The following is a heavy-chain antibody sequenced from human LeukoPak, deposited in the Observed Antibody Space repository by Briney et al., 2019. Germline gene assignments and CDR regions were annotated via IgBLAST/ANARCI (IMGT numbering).Heavy chain of an antibody. V-gene: IGHV3-33*01. CDR2: IWYDGTDK. CDR1: GFTFSSYG. D-gene: IGHD3-22*01. Sequence: GGSLRLSCAASGFTFSSYGMHWVRQAPGKGLEWVAVIWYDGTDKYYADSVKGRFTISRDNSKNTLFLQMNSLRAEDTAVYYCARAAYDSSGYLTLWGQGTLVTVSS. J-gene: IGHJ1*01. CDR3: ARAAYDSSGYLTL.